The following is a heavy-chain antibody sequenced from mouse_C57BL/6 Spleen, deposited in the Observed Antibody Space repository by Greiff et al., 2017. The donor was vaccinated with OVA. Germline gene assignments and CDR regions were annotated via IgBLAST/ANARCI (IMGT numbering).Heavy chain of an antibody. CDR1: GYTFTDYE. V-gene: IGHV1-15*01. CDR3: TREGGSMITRYFDY. Sequence: VQLVESGAELVRPGASVTLSCKASGYTFTDYEMHWVKQTPVHGLEWIGAIDPETGGTAYNQKFKGKAILTADKSSSTAYMELRSLTSEDSAVYYCTREGGSMITRYFDYWGQGTTLTVSS. D-gene: IGHD2-4*01. CDR2: IDPETGGT. J-gene: IGHJ2*01.